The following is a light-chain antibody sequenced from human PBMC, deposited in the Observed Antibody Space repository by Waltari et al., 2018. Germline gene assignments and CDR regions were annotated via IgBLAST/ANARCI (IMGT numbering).Light chain of an antibody. CDR2: VNSDGSH. V-gene: IGLV4-69*01. J-gene: IGLJ3*02. Sequence: QLVVTPSPSASASLGASVKLTRTPSSGPCSNVIAWLQQQPEKGPRYLMKVNSDGSHSRGDEIPDRFSGSSSGAERYLTISSLQAEDEADYYCQTGGHGTWVFGGGTKLTVL. CDR1: SGPCSNV. CDR3: QTGGHGTWV.